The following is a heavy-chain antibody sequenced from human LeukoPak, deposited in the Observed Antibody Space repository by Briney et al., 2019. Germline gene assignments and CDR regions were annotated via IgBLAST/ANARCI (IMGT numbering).Heavy chain of an antibody. CDR2: ISGSGGST. J-gene: IGHJ4*02. CDR3: AMVPRGMAPFFGY. D-gene: IGHD3-16*01. CDR1: GFTFSSYA. V-gene: IGHV3-23*01. Sequence: PGGSLRLSCAASGFTFSSYAMTWGRQAPGKGLEWVSAISGSGGSTYSAGSVKGRFTISRDNSKNTLYLQMNSLRAEDTAVYYCAMVPRGMAPFFGYWGQGTLVSVSS.